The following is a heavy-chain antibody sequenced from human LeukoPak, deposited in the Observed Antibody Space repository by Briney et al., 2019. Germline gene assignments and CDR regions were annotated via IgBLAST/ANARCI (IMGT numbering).Heavy chain of an antibody. CDR1: GGSISSGGYY. D-gene: IGHD4-17*01. CDR2: IYYSGST. J-gene: IGHJ4*02. CDR3: ARASDYGDYYFDY. Sequence: PSQTLSLTCPVSGGSISSGGYYWSWIRQHPGKGLEWIGYIYYSGSTYYNPSLKSRVTISVDTSKNQFSLKLSSVTAADTAVYYCARASDYGDYYFDYWGQGTLVTVSS. V-gene: IGHV4-31*03.